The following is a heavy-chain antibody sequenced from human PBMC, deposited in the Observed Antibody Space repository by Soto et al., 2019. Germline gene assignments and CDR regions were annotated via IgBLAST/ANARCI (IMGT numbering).Heavy chain of an antibody. CDR1: GALFSSYP. D-gene: IGHD3-22*01. J-gene: IGHJ4*02. V-gene: IGHV1-69*01. CDR3: ARGGSGYTWFNEF. Sequence: QEQLVQSGAEVKKPGSSVKVSCKASGALFSSYPISWVRQVPGQGLEWMGGIIPVFQTAYYTQRFQGRVTITADESTNTAYMELSSLSSEDTAIYYCARGGSGYTWFNEFWGQGTLVTVSS. CDR2: IIPVFQTA.